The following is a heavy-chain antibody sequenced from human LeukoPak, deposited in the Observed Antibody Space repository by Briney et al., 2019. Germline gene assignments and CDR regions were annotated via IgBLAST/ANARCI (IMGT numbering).Heavy chain of an antibody. J-gene: IGHJ4*02. V-gene: IGHV3-13*01. CDR3: ASDSAYCSGGSCYPGYFDY. CDR1: GFTFTNAD. Sequence: AGGSLRLSCAASGFTFTNADMHWVRQIVGKGLEWVSAIGAGGDTYYSDSVKGRFTISRDNSKNTLSLHMNSLPEDTAVYYCASDSAYCSGGSCYPGYFDYWGQGTLVTVSS. D-gene: IGHD2-15*01. CDR2: IGAGGDT.